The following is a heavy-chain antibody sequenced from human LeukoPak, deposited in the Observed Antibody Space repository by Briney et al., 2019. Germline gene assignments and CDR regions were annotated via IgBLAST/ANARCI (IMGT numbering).Heavy chain of an antibody. CDR3: AWYSLTGYYAPDY. Sequence: GESLKISCKGSGYSLTSYWISRVRQMPGKGLEWMGRINPSDSYTNYCPSFQGHVTISADRSISTAYLQWSSLKAWDTAMYYCAWYSLTGYYAPDYWGQGTLVTVSS. CDR2: INPSDSYT. CDR1: GYSLTSYW. J-gene: IGHJ4*02. V-gene: IGHV5-10-1*01. D-gene: IGHD3-9*01.